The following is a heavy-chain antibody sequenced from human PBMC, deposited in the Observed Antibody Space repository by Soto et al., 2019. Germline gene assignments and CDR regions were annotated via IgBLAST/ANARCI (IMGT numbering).Heavy chain of an antibody. CDR1: GFTFSSYW. CDR2: IKQDGSEK. J-gene: IGHJ3*02. CDR3: ARTVATRPDDAFDI. Sequence: EVQLVESGGGLVQPGRSLRLSCAASGFTFSSYWMSWVRQAPGKGLEWVANIKQDGSEKYYVDSVKGRFTISRDNAKNSLYLQMNSLRAEDTAVYYCARTVATRPDDAFDIWGQGTMVTVSS. V-gene: IGHV3-7*01. D-gene: IGHD5-12*01.